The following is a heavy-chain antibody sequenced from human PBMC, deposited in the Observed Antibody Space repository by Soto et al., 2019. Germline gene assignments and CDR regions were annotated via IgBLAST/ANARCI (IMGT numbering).Heavy chain of an antibody. V-gene: IGHV1-69*06. CDR1: GGPFISYA. CDR2: IIPIFGTA. J-gene: IGHJ5*02. CDR3: ARVKRGLWSTNKIWENWFDP. D-gene: IGHD3-3*01. Sequence: SVKVSCTASGGPFISYAIIWVRQAPGQGLEWMGGIIPIFGTANYAQKFQGRVTITADKSTSTAYMELSSLRSEDTAVYYCARVKRGLWSTNKIWENWFDPWGQGTLVTVSS.